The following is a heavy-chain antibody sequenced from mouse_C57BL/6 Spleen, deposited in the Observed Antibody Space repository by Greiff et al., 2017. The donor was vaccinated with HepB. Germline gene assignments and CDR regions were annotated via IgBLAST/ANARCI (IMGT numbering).Heavy chain of an antibody. CDR2: IYPRSGNT. V-gene: IGHV1-81*01. J-gene: IGHJ4*01. CDR1: GYTFTSYG. CDR3: ASKGYYGSSYYAMDY. Sequence: QVQLQQSGAELARPGASVKLSCKASGYTFTSYGISWVKQRTGQGLEWIGEIYPRSGNTYYNEKSKGKATLTADKSSSTAYMELRSLTSEDSAVYFCASKGYYGSSYYAMDYWGQGTSVTVSS. D-gene: IGHD1-1*01.